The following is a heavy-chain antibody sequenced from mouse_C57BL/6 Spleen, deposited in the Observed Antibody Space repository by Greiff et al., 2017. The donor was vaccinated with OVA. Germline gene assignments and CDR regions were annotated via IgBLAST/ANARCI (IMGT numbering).Heavy chain of an antibody. Sequence: ESGPGLVKPSQSLSLTCSVTGYSITSGYYWNWIRQFPGNKLEWMGYISYDGSNNYNPSLKNRISITRDTSKNQFFLKLNSVTTEDTATYDCARRGEGGAMDYWGQGTSVTVSS. CDR2: ISYDGSN. V-gene: IGHV3-6*01. CDR1: GYSITSGYY. CDR3: ARRGEGGAMDY. J-gene: IGHJ4*01.